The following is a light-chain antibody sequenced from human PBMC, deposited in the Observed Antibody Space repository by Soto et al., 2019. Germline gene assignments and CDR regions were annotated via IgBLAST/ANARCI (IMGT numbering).Light chain of an antibody. CDR2: GAS. V-gene: IGKV3-20*01. CDR3: QQYAESPLT. Sequence: PGESATLSCRASKSIGKSYLAWIQHKPGQAPRLLIYGASTRATGIPDRFRGSGSGTDFTLTVSRLESEDFAVYYCQQYAESPLTFGGGTKVEIK. J-gene: IGKJ4*01. CDR1: KSIGKSY.